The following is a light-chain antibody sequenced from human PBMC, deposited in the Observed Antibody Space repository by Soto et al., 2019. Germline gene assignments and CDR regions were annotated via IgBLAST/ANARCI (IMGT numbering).Light chain of an antibody. CDR3: QQYDRSATMYT. CDR1: QSVASTY. V-gene: IGKV3-20*01. Sequence: EIVLTQSPGTLSLSPGERATLSCMASQSVASTYFAWFQQRPGQAPRLLIYGTSNRASGIPDRFSGSWSGTDFALTISRLEPEEFAVYFCQQYDRSATMYTFGQGTKLEIK. J-gene: IGKJ2*01. CDR2: GTS.